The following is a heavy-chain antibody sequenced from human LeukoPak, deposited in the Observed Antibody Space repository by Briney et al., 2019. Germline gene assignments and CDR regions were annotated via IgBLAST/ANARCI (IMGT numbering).Heavy chain of an antibody. CDR3: ARDVLNRCIGGICPIDD. CDR2: ISTYDGGT. V-gene: IGHV1-18*04. J-gene: IGHJ4*02. CDR1: GYTFTRYG. Sequence: ASVKVSCKASGYTFTRYGITWVRQAPGQGLEWMGWISTYDGGTYYAQKFQGRVTMTRDTSTNTAYMELRGLRSDDTALYYCARDVLNRCIGGICPIDDWGQGTLVTVYS. D-gene: IGHD2-15*01.